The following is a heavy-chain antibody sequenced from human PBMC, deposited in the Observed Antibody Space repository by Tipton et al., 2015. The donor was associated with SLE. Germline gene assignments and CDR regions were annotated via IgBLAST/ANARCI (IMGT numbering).Heavy chain of an antibody. V-gene: IGHV1-8*01. CDR1: GYTFTSYD. J-gene: IGHJ4*02. CDR2: MNPNSGNT. D-gene: IGHD1-7*01. Sequence: QLAQSGPEVKKPGASVKVSCKASGYTFTSYDINWVRQATGQGLEWMGWMNPNSGNTGYAQKFQGRVTMTRNTSISTAYMELSSLRSEDTAVYYCARGLGTGTNPLTYFDYWGQGTLVTVSS. CDR3: ARGLGTGTNPLTYFDY.